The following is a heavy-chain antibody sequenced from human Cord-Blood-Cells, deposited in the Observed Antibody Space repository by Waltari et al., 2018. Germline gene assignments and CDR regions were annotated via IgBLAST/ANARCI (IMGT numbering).Heavy chain of an antibody. CDR2: FDPEDGET. V-gene: IGHV1-24*01. CDR3: VHLSGSGSYYNYFDN. D-gene: IGHD3-10*01. Sequence: QVQLVQSGAEVKKPGASVKVSCKVSGYTLTELSMHWVRTAPGKGLEWMGGFDPEDGETIYAQKFQGRVTMTEDTSTDTAYMELSSLRSEDTAVYYCVHLSGSGSYYNYFDNWGQGTLVTVSS. CDR1: GYTLTELS. J-gene: IGHJ4*02.